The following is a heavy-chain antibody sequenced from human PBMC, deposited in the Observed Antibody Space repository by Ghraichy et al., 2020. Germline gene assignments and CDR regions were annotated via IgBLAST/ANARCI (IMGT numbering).Heavy chain of an antibody. CDR1: GGSISSSSYY. V-gene: IGHV4-39*01. J-gene: IGHJ5*02. D-gene: IGHD3-3*01. CDR3: ALGNFWSGYLSANWFDP. CDR2: IYYSGST. Sequence: SETLSLTCTVSGGSISSSSYYWGWIRQPPGKGLEWIGSIYYSGSTYYNPSLKSRVTISVDTSKNQFSLKLSSVTAADTAVYYCALGNFWSGYLSANWFDPWGQGTLVTVSS.